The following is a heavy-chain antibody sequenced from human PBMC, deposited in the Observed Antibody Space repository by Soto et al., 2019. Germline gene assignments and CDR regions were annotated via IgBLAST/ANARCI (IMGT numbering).Heavy chain of an antibody. CDR2: ISGSLGSA. V-gene: IGHV3-23*01. Sequence: LRLSFAVSGFTFNDYAMSWVRQAPGKGLEWVSTISGSLGSAYYAASVEGRFTISGDNSNNTLYLQMNSLRVEDTATYYCAKDSRLPGFGLLIHAFDIWGHGTMVTVSS. D-gene: IGHD3-3*01. CDR3: AKDSRLPGFGLLIHAFDI. J-gene: IGHJ3*02. CDR1: GFTFNDYA.